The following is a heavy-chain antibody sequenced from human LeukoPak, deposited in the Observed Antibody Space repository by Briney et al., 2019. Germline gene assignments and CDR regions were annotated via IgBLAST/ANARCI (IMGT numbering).Heavy chain of an antibody. CDR1: GGSISSGDYY. CDR2: IYYSGST. D-gene: IGHD3-3*01. Sequence: PSQTLSLTCTVSGGSISSGDYYWSWIRQPPGKGLEWIGYIYYSGSTYYNPSLKSRVIISVDTSKNQFSLKLSSVTAADTAVYYCARAVYFWSGYPPYYYYMDVWGKGTTVTVSS. CDR3: ARAVYFWSGYPPYYYYMDV. V-gene: IGHV4-30-4*08. J-gene: IGHJ6*03.